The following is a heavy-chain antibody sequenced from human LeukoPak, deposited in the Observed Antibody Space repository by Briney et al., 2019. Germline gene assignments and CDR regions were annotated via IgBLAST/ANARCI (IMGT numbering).Heavy chain of an antibody. J-gene: IGHJ4*02. D-gene: IGHD5-18*01. CDR2: INSDGSST. CDR1: GFTFSSYW. CDR3: ARGGKYSCGEISY. V-gene: IGHV3-74*01. Sequence: PGGSLRLSCAASGFTFSSYWMHWVRQAPGKGLVWVSRINSDGSSTSYADSVKGRFTISRDNAKNTLYLQMNSLRAEDTAVYYCARGGKYSCGEISYWGQGTLVTVSS.